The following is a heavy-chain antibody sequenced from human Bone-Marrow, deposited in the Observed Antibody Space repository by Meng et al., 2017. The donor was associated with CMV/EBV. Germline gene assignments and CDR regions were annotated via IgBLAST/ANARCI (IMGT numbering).Heavy chain of an antibody. CDR3: TRVGTGGFFDY. D-gene: IGHD1-1*01. CDR1: GFILSSYS. J-gene: IGHJ4*02. V-gene: IGHV3-64*02. Sequence: GESLKISCAASGFILSSYSMHWIRQTAGRGLEYVSAIHYSDGKAYYADSVKGRFTISRDNSKNTLYLQMGSLRAEDMAMYYCTRVGTGGFFDYWGQGILVTVSS. CDR2: IHYSDGKA.